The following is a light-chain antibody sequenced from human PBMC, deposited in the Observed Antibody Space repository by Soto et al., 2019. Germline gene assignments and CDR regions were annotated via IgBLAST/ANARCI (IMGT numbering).Light chain of an antibody. CDR2: EVS. Sequence: QSALTQPASVSGSPGQSITISCTGTSSDIGAYNYVSWYQQHPGKAPKLIISEVSDRPSGVSDRFSGSKSGNTASLTVSGLQAEDEADYFCISYTTTSTFWVFGGGTKLTVL. V-gene: IGLV2-14*01. CDR3: ISYTTTSTFWV. CDR1: SSDIGAYNY. J-gene: IGLJ3*02.